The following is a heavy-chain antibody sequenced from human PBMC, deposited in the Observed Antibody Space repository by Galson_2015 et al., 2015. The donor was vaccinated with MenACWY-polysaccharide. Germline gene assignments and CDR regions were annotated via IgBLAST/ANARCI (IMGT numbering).Heavy chain of an antibody. CDR1: GFSLSSFW. J-gene: IGHJ3*02. D-gene: IGHD6-13*01. CDR2: IKQDGSEK. CDR3: ARGEAAAGNVFDI. Sequence: SLRLSCAASGFSLSSFWMSWVRQAPGKGLEWEANIKQDGSEKYYVDSVKGRFTISRDNAKNSLYLQMNSLRAEDTAVYYCARGEAAAGNVFDIWGQGTMVTVSS. V-gene: IGHV3-7*05.